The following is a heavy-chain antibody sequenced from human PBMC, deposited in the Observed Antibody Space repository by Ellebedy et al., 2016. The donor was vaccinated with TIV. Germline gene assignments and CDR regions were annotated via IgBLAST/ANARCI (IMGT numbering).Heavy chain of an antibody. CDR2: IYHSGST. Sequence: MPSETLSLTCTVSGASIRSYYWSWIRQPPGKGLEGIGYIYHSGSTNYNPSLKSRVTMSVDTSKNQFSLKLTSVTAADTAVYYCARSYYYDSAVYYYYFEYWGQGTLVTVSS. CDR1: GASIRSYY. V-gene: IGHV4-59*01. CDR3: ARSYYYDSAVYYYYFEY. D-gene: IGHD3-22*01. J-gene: IGHJ4*02.